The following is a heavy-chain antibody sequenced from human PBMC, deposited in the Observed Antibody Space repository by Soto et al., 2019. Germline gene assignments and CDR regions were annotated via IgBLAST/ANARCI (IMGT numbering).Heavy chain of an antibody. V-gene: IGHV4-31*03. CDR3: ARHSTWSSGDMVRGYYYGREG. Sequence: QVQLQESGPGLVKPAQTLSLTCTVSGGSISSGGYYWIWIRPHPGKGLEWIGYMYYSGSTSYNPSLKRRVTLSVDTSKNQFPLKLISVTAADTAVYYCARHSTWSSGDMVRGYYYGREGWGQGSTVPVS. CDR2: MYYSGST. J-gene: IGHJ6*02. CDR1: GGSISSGGYY. D-gene: IGHD3-10*01.